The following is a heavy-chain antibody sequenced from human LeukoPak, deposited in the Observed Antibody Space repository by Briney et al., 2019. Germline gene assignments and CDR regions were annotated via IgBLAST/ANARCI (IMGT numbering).Heavy chain of an antibody. V-gene: IGHV3-13*04. CDR1: GFTFSSYD. CDR3: ARGALGFDY. J-gene: IGHJ4*02. CDR2: ICTAGDT. Sequence: GGSLRLSCAASGFTFSSYDIQWVRPAAGKGLEWVSSICTAGDTYYAGSVKGRFTLSRENAKKSSYLQMDNLGAGDTAVYYCARGALGFDYWGQGTLVTVSS.